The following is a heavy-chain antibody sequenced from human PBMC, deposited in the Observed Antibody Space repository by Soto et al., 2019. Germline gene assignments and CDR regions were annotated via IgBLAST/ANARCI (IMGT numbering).Heavy chain of an antibody. Sequence: GASVKVSCKASGYTFTSYYMHWVRQAPGQGLDWMGIINPSGGSTSYAQKFQGRVTMTRDTSTSTVYMELSSLRSEDTAVYYCARNIRRYYDILTGYSPGQSWGQGTLVTVSS. D-gene: IGHD3-9*01. CDR3: ARNIRRYYDILTGYSPGQS. V-gene: IGHV1-46*03. CDR2: INPSGGST. J-gene: IGHJ4*02. CDR1: GYTFTSYY.